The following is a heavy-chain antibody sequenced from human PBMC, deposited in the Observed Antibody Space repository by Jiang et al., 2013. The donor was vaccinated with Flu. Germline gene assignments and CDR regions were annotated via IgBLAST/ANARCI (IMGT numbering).Heavy chain of an antibody. CDR1: GGSISSSSYY. V-gene: IGHV4-39*07. CDR3: AREAGSLSPYFDY. J-gene: IGHJ4*02. CDR2: IYYSGST. Sequence: GSGLVKPSETLSLTCTVSGGSISSSSYYWGWIRQPPGKGLEWIGSIYYSGSTYYNPSLKSRVTISVDTSKNQFSLKLSSVTAADTAVYYCAREAGSLSPYFDYWGQGTLVTVSS. D-gene: IGHD2-15*01.